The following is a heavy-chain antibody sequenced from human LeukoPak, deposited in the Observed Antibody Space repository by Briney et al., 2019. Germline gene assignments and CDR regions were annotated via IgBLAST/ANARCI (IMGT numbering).Heavy chain of an antibody. V-gene: IGHV4-39*01. CDR2: ISSGGNT. J-gene: IGHJ4*02. CDR3: ATHKGDGHYEWDY. Sequence: PSETLSLTCTVSGGSISSSTLYWGWIRQSPGQGLEWIATISSGGNTYYSPTLKSRVTISVDTSKNQFSLRLSSVIAADTAVFYCATHKGDGHYEWDYWGQGTLVTVSS. CDR1: GGSISSSTLY. D-gene: IGHD4-17*01.